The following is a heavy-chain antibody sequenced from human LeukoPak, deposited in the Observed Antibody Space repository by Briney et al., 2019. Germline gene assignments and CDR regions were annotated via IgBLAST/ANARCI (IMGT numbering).Heavy chain of an antibody. CDR1: GYTFTSYY. CDR2: INPNSGGT. V-gene: IGHV1-2*02. D-gene: IGHD3-22*01. J-gene: IGHJ6*03. Sequence: GASVKVSCKASGYTFTSYYMHWVRQAPGQGLEWMGWINPNSGGTNYAQKFQGRVTMTRDTSISTAYMELSRLRSDDTAVYYCARDWGYDSSGQHYYYYMDVWGKGTTVTVSS. CDR3: ARDWGYDSSGQHYYYYMDV.